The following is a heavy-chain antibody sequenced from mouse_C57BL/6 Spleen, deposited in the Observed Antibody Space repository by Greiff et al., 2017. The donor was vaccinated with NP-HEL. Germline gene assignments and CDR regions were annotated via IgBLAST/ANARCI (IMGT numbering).Heavy chain of an antibody. CDR1: GYAFSSSW. V-gene: IGHV1-82*01. J-gene: IGHJ2*01. Sequence: VQLQQSGPELVKPGASVKISCKASGYAFSSSWMNWVKQRPGKGLEWIGRIYPGDGDTNYNGKFKGKATLTADKSSSTAYMQLSSLTSEDSAVYFCARIDYDYDGGYYFDYWGQGTTLTVSS. CDR2: IYPGDGDT. D-gene: IGHD2-4*01. CDR3: ARIDYDYDGGYYFDY.